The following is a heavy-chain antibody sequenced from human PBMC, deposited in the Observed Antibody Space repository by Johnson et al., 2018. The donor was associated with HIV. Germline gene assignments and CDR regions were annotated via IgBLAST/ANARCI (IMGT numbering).Heavy chain of an antibody. CDR1: GFTFSSYP. D-gene: IGHD1-26*01. Sequence: VQLVESGGGVVQPGRSLRLSCAASGFTFSSYPLHWVRQAPGKGLEWVSRTNSDGITTYADSVRGRFTISSDKAKNTLHLQMNSLRAEDTAVYYCARSRGGSSEDAFDIWGQGTMVTVSS. J-gene: IGHJ3*02. CDR2: TNSDGIT. V-gene: IGHV3-74*02. CDR3: ARSRGGSSEDAFDI.